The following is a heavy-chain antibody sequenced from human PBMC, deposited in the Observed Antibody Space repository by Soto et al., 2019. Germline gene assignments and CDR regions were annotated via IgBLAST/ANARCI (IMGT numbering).Heavy chain of an antibody. V-gene: IGHV3-33*01. J-gene: IGHJ6*02. CDR3: ARDLDAGYSYGNYGMDV. CDR2: IWYDGSNK. D-gene: IGHD5-18*01. CDR1: GFTFSSYG. Sequence: QVQLVESGGGVVQPGRSLRLSCAASGFTFSSYGMHWVRQAPGKGLEWVAVIWYDGSNKYYADSVKGRFTISRDNSKNTLYLQMNSLRAEDTAVYYCARDLDAGYSYGNYGMDVWGQGTTVTVSS.